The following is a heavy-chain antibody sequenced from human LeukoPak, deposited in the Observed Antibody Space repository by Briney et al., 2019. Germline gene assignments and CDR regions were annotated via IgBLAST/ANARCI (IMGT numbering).Heavy chain of an antibody. J-gene: IGHJ5*02. Sequence: GESLNSSCKNSGYSFTSYWIGWVRQMPGKGLEWMGIIYPGDSDTRYSPSFQGQVTTSADKSISTAYLQWSSLKASNTAMYFCARSRTTVAWWFDPWGQGTLVTVSS. CDR3: ARSRTTVAWWFDP. D-gene: IGHD4-23*01. CDR1: GYSFTSYW. V-gene: IGHV5-51*01. CDR2: IYPGDSDT.